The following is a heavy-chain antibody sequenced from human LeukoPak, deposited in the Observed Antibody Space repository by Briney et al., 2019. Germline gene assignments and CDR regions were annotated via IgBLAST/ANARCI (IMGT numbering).Heavy chain of an antibody. CDR3: AKENDFVY. D-gene: IGHD3-3*01. CDR1: GFTFSNYD. CDR2: ISYDGTNK. J-gene: IGHJ4*02. Sequence: GGSLRLSCAASGFTFSNYDMHWVRQAPGKGLEWVAVISYDGTNKYYADSVKGRFTIPRDNSKSTLYLQMNSLRAEETAVYYCAKENDFVYWGQGTLVTVSS. V-gene: IGHV3-30*18.